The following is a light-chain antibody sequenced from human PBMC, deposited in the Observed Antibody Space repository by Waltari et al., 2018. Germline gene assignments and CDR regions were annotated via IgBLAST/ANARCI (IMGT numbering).Light chain of an antibody. V-gene: IGKV2-30*02. CDR2: KVS. CDR3: MQGIHRPWT. J-gene: IGKJ1*01. Sequence: DVVMTQSPLSLPVILGQPASIPCRTSESPVPSDGNTYLNWFQQRPGQPPRRLIFKVSNRDSGVPDRFSGSGSGTDFTLRISRVEAEDVGVYYCMQGIHRPWTFGQGTKVEIK. CDR1: ESPVPSDGNTY.